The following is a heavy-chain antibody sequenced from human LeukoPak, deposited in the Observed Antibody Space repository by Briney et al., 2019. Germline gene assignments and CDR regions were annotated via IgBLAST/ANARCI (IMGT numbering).Heavy chain of an antibody. J-gene: IGHJ3*02. Sequence: GGSLRLSCAASGFTFSSYSMNWVRQAPGKGLEWVSCISSSSYIYYADSVKGRFTIFRDNAKNSLYLQMNSLRAEDTAVYYCARYRFVVGATDAFDIWGQGTMVTVSS. CDR3: ARYRFVVGATDAFDI. CDR1: GFTFSSYS. D-gene: IGHD1-26*01. V-gene: IGHV3-21*01. CDR2: ISSSSYI.